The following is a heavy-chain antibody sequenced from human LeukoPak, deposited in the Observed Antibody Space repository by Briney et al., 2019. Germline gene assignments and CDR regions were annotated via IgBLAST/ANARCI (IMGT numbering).Heavy chain of an antibody. CDR1: GFPFDGQT. D-gene: IGHD1-26*01. CDR3: AKGGATRGRFEN. CDR2: MKEDGSEI. V-gene: IGHV3-7*01. Sequence: PGGSLRLSCAASGFPFDGQTMSWIRQAPGKGLDWVASMKEDGSEIYFADSVKGLFTISRDNPKNSLYLQMSSLRAEDTTVYYCAKGGATRGRFENWGQGTLVAVSS. J-gene: IGHJ4*02.